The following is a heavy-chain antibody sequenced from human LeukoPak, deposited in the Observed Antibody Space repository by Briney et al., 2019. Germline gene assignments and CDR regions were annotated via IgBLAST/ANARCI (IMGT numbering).Heavy chain of an antibody. D-gene: IGHD5-24*01. CDR2: ISGYNDNT. Sequence: ASVKVSCKASGYTFTNYGISWVRQAPGQGLEWMGWISGYNDNTNYAQKLQGRVTMTTDTSTSTDYMELRSLRSDDTAVYYCARVRSRDGYNPFDYWGQGTLVTVSS. CDR1: GYTFTNYG. J-gene: IGHJ4*02. CDR3: ARVRSRDGYNPFDY. V-gene: IGHV1-18*01.